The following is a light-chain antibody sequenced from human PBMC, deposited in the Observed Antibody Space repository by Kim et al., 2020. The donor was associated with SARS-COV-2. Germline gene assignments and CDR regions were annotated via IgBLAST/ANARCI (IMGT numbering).Light chain of an antibody. CDR1: QDISNC. Sequence: APVEERVTTSCRGRQDISNCLAWFQLKPGKAPKLLIYAASALQPGVPSRFSGSGSGTDFTLTVTSLQPEDVATYYCQKCDSAPWTFGQGTKVEIK. CDR2: AAS. CDR3: QKCDSAPWT. J-gene: IGKJ1*01. V-gene: IGKV1-27*01.